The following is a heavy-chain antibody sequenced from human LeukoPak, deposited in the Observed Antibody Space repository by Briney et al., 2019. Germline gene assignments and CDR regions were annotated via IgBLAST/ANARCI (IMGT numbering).Heavy chain of an antibody. CDR3: ARVPYYYDSSGSAEYFQH. V-gene: IGHV1-69*06. CDR2: IISMFRTA. CDR1: GGTFSSYA. J-gene: IGHJ1*01. D-gene: IGHD3-22*01. Sequence: ASVTVSCKASGGTFSSYAISWVRQAPGQGLEGMGGIISMFRTANYAQKFQGRVTITADKSTRTAYMELSSLRSEDTAVYYFARVPYYYDSSGSAEYFQHWGQGTLVTVSS.